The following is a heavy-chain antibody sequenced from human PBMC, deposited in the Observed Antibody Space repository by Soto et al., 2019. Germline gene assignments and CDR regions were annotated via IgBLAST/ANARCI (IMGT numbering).Heavy chain of an antibody. J-gene: IGHJ6*02. CDR2: IIPIFGTA. CDR3: ARSNIVATGPMDYYYGMDV. Sequence: SVKVSCKASGGTFSSYAISWVRQAPGQGLEWMGGIIPIFGTANYAQKFQGRVTITADESTSTAYMELSSLRSEDTAVYYCARSNIVATGPMDYYYGMDVWGQGTTVTGSS. D-gene: IGHD5-12*01. V-gene: IGHV1-69*13. CDR1: GGTFSSYA.